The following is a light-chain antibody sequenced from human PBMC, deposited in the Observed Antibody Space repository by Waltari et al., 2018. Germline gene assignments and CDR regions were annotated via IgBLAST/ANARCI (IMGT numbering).Light chain of an antibody. Sequence: DIVMTQSLDSLAVSLAEGATINCKSSHNILDSSNNKHHLAWYRQRPGQPPQVVIYWAFSRESGVPDRFTGSGSGTDFTLTISSLQADDVAVYYCQQYYTTPVTFGQGTKLEIK. J-gene: IGKJ2*01. V-gene: IGKV4-1*01. CDR1: HNILDSSNNKHH. CDR2: WAF. CDR3: QQYYTTPVT.